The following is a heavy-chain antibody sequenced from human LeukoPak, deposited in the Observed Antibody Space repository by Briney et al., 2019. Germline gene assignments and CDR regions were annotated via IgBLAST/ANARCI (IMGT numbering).Heavy chain of an antibody. V-gene: IGHV4-30-2*01. D-gene: IGHD3-22*01. CDR1: GRSISSGCYS. CDR3: DRHESSGDYDDVDNWLDP. CDR2: IYHRGSS. J-gene: IGHJ5*02. Sequence: PWDTVSLTRGLSGRSISSGCYSWSWIREPPGRGLEWFGYIYHRGSSYYNPSVKCRLTISVDRSKLQFSLKLSSVTAADRAVYFCDRHESSGDYDDVDNWLDPGGQETLLTVS.